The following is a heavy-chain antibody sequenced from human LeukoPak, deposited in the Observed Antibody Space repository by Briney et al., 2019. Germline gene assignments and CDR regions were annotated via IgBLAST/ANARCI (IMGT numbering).Heavy chain of an antibody. CDR3: ARGVSGSYAYYFDY. Sequence: GGSLRLSCAAPGFTVSSNYMSWVRQAPGKGLEWVSVIYSGGSTYYADSVKGRFTISRDNSKNTLYLQMNSLRAEDTAVYYCARGVSGSYAYYFDYWGQGTLVTVSS. D-gene: IGHD1-26*01. CDR2: IYSGGST. CDR1: GFTVSSNY. V-gene: IGHV3-66*01. J-gene: IGHJ4*02.